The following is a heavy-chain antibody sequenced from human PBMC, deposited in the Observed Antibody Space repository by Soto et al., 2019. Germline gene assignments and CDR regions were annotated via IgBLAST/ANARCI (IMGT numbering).Heavy chain of an antibody. V-gene: IGHV3-7*04. Sequence: EVQLVESGGGLVQPGGSLTLSCAASGFTFSNCWMSWVRQVPGKGLEWVANINQDGRVKDYVDSVKGRFTISRDNAKNARYLQMTSLRAEDTAVYYCVRDHPAAMGDFWGQGTLVTVSS. CDR3: VRDHPAAMGDF. CDR1: GFTFSNCW. CDR2: INQDGRVK. J-gene: IGHJ4*02. D-gene: IGHD5-18*01.